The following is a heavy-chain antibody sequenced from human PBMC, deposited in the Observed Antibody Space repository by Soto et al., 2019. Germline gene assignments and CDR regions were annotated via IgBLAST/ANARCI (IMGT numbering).Heavy chain of an antibody. Sequence: QVQLVESGGGVVQPGRSLRLSCAASGFTFSSYGMHWVRQATGKGLEWVTVIWYDGSNKYYADSVKGRFTISRDNSKKTQYQQMNSQGAEDTAVYYCARASLMICGKCGGECQYSFDHWVQGTLVTVSS. V-gene: IGHV3-33*01. J-gene: IGHJ4*02. CDR1: GFTFSSYG. D-gene: IGHD2-21*01. CDR3: ARASLMICGKCGGECQYSFDH. CDR2: IWYDGSNK.